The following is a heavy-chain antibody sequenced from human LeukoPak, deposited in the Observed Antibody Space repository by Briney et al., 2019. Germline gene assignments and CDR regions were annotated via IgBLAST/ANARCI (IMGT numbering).Heavy chain of an antibody. CDR3: AREYLGGYLIY. CDR2: TYYRSKWFN. Sequence: SQTLSLTCAISGESVSSNNAAWTWIRQSPSRGLEWLGRTYYRSKWFNDYAASVKSRITINPDTSKNQFFLQLNSVTPEDTAVYYCAREYLGGYLIYWGQGTLVTVSS. V-gene: IGHV6-1*01. J-gene: IGHJ4*02. D-gene: IGHD3-16*02. CDR1: GESVSSNNAA.